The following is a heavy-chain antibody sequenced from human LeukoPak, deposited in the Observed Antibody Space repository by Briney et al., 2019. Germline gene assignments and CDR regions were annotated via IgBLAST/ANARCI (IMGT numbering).Heavy chain of an antibody. CDR1: GFTFSSYW. D-gene: IGHD2-8*01. Sequence: QPGGSLRLSCAASGFTFSSYWMSWVRQAPGKGLEWVANIKQDGSEKYYVDSVKGRFTISRDNAKNSLFLEMNSLRAEDTAVYYCARDGDQMYEVYDYWGQGTLVTVSS. J-gene: IGHJ4*02. CDR3: ARDGDQMYEVYDY. CDR2: IKQDGSEK. V-gene: IGHV3-7*01.